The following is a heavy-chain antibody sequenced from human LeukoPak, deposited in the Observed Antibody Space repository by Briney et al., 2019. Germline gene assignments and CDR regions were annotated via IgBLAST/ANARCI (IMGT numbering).Heavy chain of an antibody. D-gene: IGHD5-18*01. CDR3: AKEAAGYSYVNYFDY. V-gene: IGHV3-30*02. CDR1: GFTFSSYG. CDR2: IRYDGSYK. Sequence: GGSLRLSCAASGFTFSSYGMHWVRQAPGKGLEWVAFIRYDGSYKYYADSVKGRFTISRDNSKNTLYLQMNSLRAEDTAVYYCAKEAAGYSYVNYFDYWGQRTLVTVSS. J-gene: IGHJ4*02.